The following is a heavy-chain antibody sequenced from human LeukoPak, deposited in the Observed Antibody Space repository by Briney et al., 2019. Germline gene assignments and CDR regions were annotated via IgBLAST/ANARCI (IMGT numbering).Heavy chain of an antibody. CDR1: GYSISSGYY. J-gene: IGHJ4*02. V-gene: IGHV4-38-2*02. CDR3: ARGSLYYGSGSMIDY. Sequence: SETLSLTCTVSGYSISSGYYWGWIRQPPGKGLEWIGSIYHSGSTYYNPSLKSRVTISVDTSKNQFSLKLSSVTAADTAVYYCARGSLYYGSGSMIDYWGQGTLVTVSS. D-gene: IGHD3-10*01. CDR2: IYHSGST.